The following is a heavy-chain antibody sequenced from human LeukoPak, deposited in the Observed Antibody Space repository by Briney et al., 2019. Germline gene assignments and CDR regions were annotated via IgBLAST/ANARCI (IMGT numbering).Heavy chain of an antibody. J-gene: IGHJ6*03. Sequence: GGSLRLSCAASGFSLSAYNMNWDRQAPGKGLEWVSSISSSSSYIYYADSVKGRFTISRDNAKHSLYLQMNSLRAEDTAVYYCARDLLGYNYHYMDVWGKGTTVTVSS. CDR1: GFSLSAYN. CDR2: ISSSSSYI. CDR3: ARDLLGYNYHYMDV. V-gene: IGHV3-21*01. D-gene: IGHD2-8*02.